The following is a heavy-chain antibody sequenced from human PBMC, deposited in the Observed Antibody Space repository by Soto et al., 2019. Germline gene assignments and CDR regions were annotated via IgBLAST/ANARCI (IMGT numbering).Heavy chain of an antibody. V-gene: IGHV4-34*01. D-gene: IGHD4-4*01. CDR1: GGSFSGYY. CDR2: INHSGST. CDR3: ARGRLSDPTVTTHKQYYFDY. Sequence: GSLRLSCAVYGGSFSGYYWSWIRQPPGKGLEWIGEINHSGSTNYNPSLKSRVTISVDTSKNQFSLKLSSVTAADTAVYYCARGRLSDPTVTTHKQYYFDYWGQGTLVTVSS. J-gene: IGHJ4*02.